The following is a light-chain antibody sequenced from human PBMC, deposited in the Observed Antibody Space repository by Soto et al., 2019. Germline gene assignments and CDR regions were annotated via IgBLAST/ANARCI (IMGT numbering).Light chain of an antibody. J-gene: IGKJ1*01. CDR1: QSVLYSSNNKNY. CDR2: RAS. CDR3: QQYYSTPQT. Sequence: DIVMTQSPDSLAVSLGERATINCKSSQSVLYSSNNKNYLAWYQQKPGQPPKLLIYRASTRESGVPDRFSGSGSGTDFTLTISSLQAEDAAVYYCQQYYSTPQTFGQGTKVDIK. V-gene: IGKV4-1*01.